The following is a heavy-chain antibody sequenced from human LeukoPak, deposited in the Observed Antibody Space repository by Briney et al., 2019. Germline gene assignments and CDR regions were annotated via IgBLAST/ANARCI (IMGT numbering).Heavy chain of an antibody. CDR2: INHSGST. CDR3: ARMGVGFYYYYYMDV. CDR1: GESFSGYY. Sequence: SETLSLTCAVYGESFSGYYWSWIRQPPGKGLEWIGQINHSGSTNYNPSLKSRVTISVDTSKNQFSLKLSSVTAADTAVYYCARMGVGFYYYYYMDVWGKGTTVTVSS. V-gene: IGHV4-34*01. J-gene: IGHJ6*03. D-gene: IGHD3-16*01.